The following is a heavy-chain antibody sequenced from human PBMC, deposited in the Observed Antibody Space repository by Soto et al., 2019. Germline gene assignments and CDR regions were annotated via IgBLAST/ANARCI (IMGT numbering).Heavy chain of an antibody. Sequence: QVQLVESGGGVVQPGRSLRLSCAAYGFTFSSYGMHWVRQAPGKGLEWVAVISYDGSNKYYADSVKGRFTISRDNSKNTLYLQMNSLRAEDTAVYYCAKGYRAAGILWWGWYFDYWGQGTLVTVSS. D-gene: IGHD6-13*01. CDR3: AKGYRAAGILWWGWYFDY. V-gene: IGHV3-30*18. CDR1: GFTFSSYG. CDR2: ISYDGSNK. J-gene: IGHJ4*02.